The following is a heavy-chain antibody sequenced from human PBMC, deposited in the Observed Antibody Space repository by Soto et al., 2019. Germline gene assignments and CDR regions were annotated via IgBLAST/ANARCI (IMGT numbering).Heavy chain of an antibody. J-gene: IGHJ6*02. D-gene: IGHD2-2*01. CDR3: ARLYCISTSCYLGMDV. CDR2: ISAYNGNT. Sequence: ASVKVSCKDSGYTNTSYGISWVRQDTEQGLEWMGWISAYNGNTNYAQKLQGRVTMTTDTSTSTAYMELRSLRSDDTAVYYCARLYCISTSCYLGMDVWGQGTTVTVSS. V-gene: IGHV1-18*01. CDR1: GYTNTSYG.